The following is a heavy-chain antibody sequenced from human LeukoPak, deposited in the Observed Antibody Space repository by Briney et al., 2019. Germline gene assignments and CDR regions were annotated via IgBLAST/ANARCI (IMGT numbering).Heavy chain of an antibody. D-gene: IGHD1-26*01. CDR2: ISGSNGNT. CDR1: GYTFTSYY. V-gene: IGHV1-18*04. J-gene: IGHJ4*02. Sequence: ASVKVSCNASGYTFTSYYMHWVRQAPGQGLEWMGWISGSNGNTNYAQKFQGRVSMTADTSTSTAYMELRSLRSDDTAVYYCARSGRGTYYYFDLWGQGTLVTVSS. CDR3: ARSGRGTYYYFDL.